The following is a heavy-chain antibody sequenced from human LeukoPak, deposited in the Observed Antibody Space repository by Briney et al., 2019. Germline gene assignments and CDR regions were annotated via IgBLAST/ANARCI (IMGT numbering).Heavy chain of an antibody. J-gene: IGHJ6*03. CDR3: ARRRIVVVPAANLGDYYYYYYMDV. V-gene: IGHV5-51*01. Sequence: AGESLKISCKGSGYSFTSYWISWVRQMPGKGLERMGIIYPGDSDTRYSPSFQGQVTISADKPISTAYLQWSSLKASDTAMYYCARRRIVVVPAANLGDYYYYYYMDVWGKGTTVTVSS. D-gene: IGHD2-2*01. CDR1: GYSFTSYW. CDR2: IYPGDSDT.